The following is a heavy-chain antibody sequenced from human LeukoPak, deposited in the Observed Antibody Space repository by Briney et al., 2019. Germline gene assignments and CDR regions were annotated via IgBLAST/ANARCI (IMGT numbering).Heavy chain of an antibody. D-gene: IGHD2-2*01. V-gene: IGHV1-2*02. CDR2: INPNSGGT. CDR3: ARGVPAASPWWFDP. CDR1: GYTFTGYY. J-gene: IGHJ5*02. Sequence: GASVKVSCKASGYTFTGYYMHWVRQAPGQGLEWMGCINPNSGGTNYAQKFQGRVTMTRDASISTAYMELSRLRSDDTAVYYCARGVPAASPWWFDPWGQGTLVTVSS.